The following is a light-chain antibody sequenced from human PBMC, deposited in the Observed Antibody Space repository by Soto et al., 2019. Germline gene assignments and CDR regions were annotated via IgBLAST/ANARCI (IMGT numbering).Light chain of an antibody. CDR3: QHYNRLPYI. J-gene: IGKJ2*01. CDR1: QDISNH. Sequence: IQMTQSPSSLSASVGDRVTITCQASQDISNHLNWYQQKPGEAPKLLIYAASNLETGVPSRFSGSGSGTDFTFTIGSLQPEDIAIYCCQHYNRLPYIFVQGTKLEIK. CDR2: AAS. V-gene: IGKV1-33*01.